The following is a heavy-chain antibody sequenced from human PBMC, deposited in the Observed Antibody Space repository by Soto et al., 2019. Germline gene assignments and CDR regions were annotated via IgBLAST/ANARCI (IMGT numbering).Heavy chain of an antibody. D-gene: IGHD2-2*01. V-gene: IGHV1-18*01. J-gene: IGHJ4*02. CDR3: AIDVGYCSSSTCLIDH. Sequence: GASVKVSCKASGYTFNTYGISWVRQAPGQGLEWMGWISTFNGETRYAQKLQARVTVTTDTSTTTGYMELRSLRSDDTAVYYCAIDVGYCSSSTCLIDHWGQGTLVTVSS. CDR2: ISTFNGET. CDR1: GYTFNTYG.